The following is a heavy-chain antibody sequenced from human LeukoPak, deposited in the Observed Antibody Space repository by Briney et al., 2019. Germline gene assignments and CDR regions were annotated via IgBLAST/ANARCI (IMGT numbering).Heavy chain of an antibody. Sequence: GESLKISCKGSGYSFTSYWIGWVRQMPGKGLEWMGIIYPGDSDTRYSPSFQGQVTISADKSISTAYLQWSSLKASDTAMYYCARVGRVAARRDAFDIWGQGTMVTVSS. CDR1: GYSFTSYW. J-gene: IGHJ3*02. CDR3: ARVGRVAARRDAFDI. CDR2: IYPGDSDT. V-gene: IGHV5-51*01. D-gene: IGHD6-6*01.